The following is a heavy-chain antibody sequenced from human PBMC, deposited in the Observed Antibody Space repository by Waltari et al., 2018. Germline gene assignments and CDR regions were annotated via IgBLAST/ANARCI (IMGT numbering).Heavy chain of an antibody. CDR1: GFTFSSYD. D-gene: IGHD2-2*01. J-gene: IGHJ5*02. CDR3: AKGPAARTNWFDP. CDR2: IGSSGRNT. Sequence: EVQLLESGGGLVQPGGSLRLSCAAPGFTFSSYDMSWVRRAPGKGLEWVSVIGSSGRNTYYADSVKGRFTISRDDSKNTLYLQMNSLRAEDTAVYYCAKGPAARTNWFDPWGQGTLVTVSS. V-gene: IGHV3-23*01.